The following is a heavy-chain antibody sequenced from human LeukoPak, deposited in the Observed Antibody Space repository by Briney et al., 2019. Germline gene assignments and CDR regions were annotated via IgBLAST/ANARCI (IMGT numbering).Heavy chain of an antibody. Sequence: GGPVRLSCAASGFTLSIYAMSCVRQAPGKGLECFSAISCSGDSTYYADSVKGRFTISRDNSKNTLYLQMNSLRAEDTAVYYCATMGGESGCIFDYWRQPSLVSVCS. D-gene: IGHD6-19*01. V-gene: IGHV3-23*01. CDR1: GFTLSIYA. CDR2: ISCSGDST. CDR3: ATMGGESGCIFDY. J-gene: IGHJ4*02.